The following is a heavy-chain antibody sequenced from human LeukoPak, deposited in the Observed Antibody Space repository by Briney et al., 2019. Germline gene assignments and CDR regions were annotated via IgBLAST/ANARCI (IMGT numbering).Heavy chain of an antibody. J-gene: IGHJ5*02. CDR2: ISAYNGNT. D-gene: IGHD6-13*01. V-gene: IGHV1-18*04. CDR1: GYTFTGYY. Sequence: ASVKVSCKASGYTFTGYYIHWVRQVRQAPGHGLEWMGWISAYNGNTNYAQKLQGRVTMTTDTSTSTAYMELRSLRSDDTAVYYCARDKQLNWFDPWGQGTLVTVSS. CDR3: ARDKQLNWFDP.